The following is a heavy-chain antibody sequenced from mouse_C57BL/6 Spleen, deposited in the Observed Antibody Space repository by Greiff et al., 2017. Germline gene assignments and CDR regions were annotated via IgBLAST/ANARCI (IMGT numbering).Heavy chain of an antibody. Sequence: QVQLQQPGAELVKPGASVKMSCKASGYTFTSYWITWVKQRPGQGLGWIGDIYPGSGSTNYNEKFKSKATLTVDTSSSTAYMQLSSLASEDSAVYYCARYYCGSDYYAMGYWGQGTSVTVSS. CDR1: GYTFTSYW. CDR3: ARYYCGSDYYAMGY. D-gene: IGHD1-1*01. CDR2: IYPGSGST. J-gene: IGHJ4*01. V-gene: IGHV1-55*01.